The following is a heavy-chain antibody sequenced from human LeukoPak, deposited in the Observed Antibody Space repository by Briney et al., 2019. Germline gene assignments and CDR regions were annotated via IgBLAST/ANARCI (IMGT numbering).Heavy chain of an antibody. V-gene: IGHV1-58*01. D-gene: IGHD3-9*01. J-gene: IGHJ6*02. Sequence: ASVKVSCKASGFTFTSSAVQWVRQARGQRLEWIGWIVVGSGNTNYAQKFQERVTITRDMSTSTAYMELSSLRSEDTAVYYCAADRSILTGWNGMDVWGQGPRSPSP. CDR3: AADRSILTGWNGMDV. CDR2: IVVGSGNT. CDR1: GFTFTSSA.